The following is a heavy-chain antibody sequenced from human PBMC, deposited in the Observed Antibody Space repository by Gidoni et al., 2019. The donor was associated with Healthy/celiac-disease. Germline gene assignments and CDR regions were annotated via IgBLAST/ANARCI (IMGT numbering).Heavy chain of an antibody. J-gene: IGHJ4*02. CDR2: INHSGST. CDR3: ARAVSRSPSFRFDY. D-gene: IGHD3-10*01. Sequence: EINHSGSTNYNPSLKSRVTISVDTSKNQFSLKLSSVTAADTAVYYCARAVSRSPSFRFDYWGQGTLVTVSS. V-gene: IGHV4-34*01.